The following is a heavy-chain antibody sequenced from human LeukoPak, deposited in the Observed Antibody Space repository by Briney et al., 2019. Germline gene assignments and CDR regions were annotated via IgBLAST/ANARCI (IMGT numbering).Heavy chain of an antibody. Sequence: PGGSLRLSCAASGFTFSSYSMNWVRQAPGKGLEWVSSISSSSSYIYYADSVKGRLTISRDNAKNSLYLQMNSLRAEDTAVYYCARAFEAVAGTWPFDYWGQGTLVTVSS. CDR2: ISSSSSYI. V-gene: IGHV3-21*01. CDR1: GFTFSSYS. D-gene: IGHD6-19*01. J-gene: IGHJ4*02. CDR3: ARAFEAVAGTWPFDY.